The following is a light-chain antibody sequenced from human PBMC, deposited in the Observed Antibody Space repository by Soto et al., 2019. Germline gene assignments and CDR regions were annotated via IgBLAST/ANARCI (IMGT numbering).Light chain of an antibody. Sequence: QSVLTQPASVSASPGQSITISCTGTSSDVGGYNYASWYQQHPGKAPKLMIYEVSNRPSGVSNRFSGSKSGNTASLTISGLQAEDEADYYCSSFTSSSTLVFGTGTKVTVL. V-gene: IGLV2-14*01. J-gene: IGLJ1*01. CDR2: EVS. CDR3: SSFTSSSTLV. CDR1: SSDVGGYNY.